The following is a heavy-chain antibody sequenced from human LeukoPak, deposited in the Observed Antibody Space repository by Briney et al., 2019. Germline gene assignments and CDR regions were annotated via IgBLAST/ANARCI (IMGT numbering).Heavy chain of an antibody. Sequence: SETLSLTCTVSGGSISSGSYHWSWIRQPAGKGLEWIGRIYTSGSTNYNPSLKSRVTISVDTSKNQFSLKLSSVTAADTAVYYCARALTIFEPLNVWGKGTTVTVSS. V-gene: IGHV4-61*02. CDR3: ARALTIFEPLNV. J-gene: IGHJ6*04. CDR1: GGSISSGSYH. D-gene: IGHD3-3*01. CDR2: IYTSGST.